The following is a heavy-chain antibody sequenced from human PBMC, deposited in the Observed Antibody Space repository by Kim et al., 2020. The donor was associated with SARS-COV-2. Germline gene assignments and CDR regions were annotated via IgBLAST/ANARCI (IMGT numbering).Heavy chain of an antibody. J-gene: IGHJ6*02. CDR1: GYTFTTYA. D-gene: IGHD3-10*01. CDR2: INTNTGTP. V-gene: IGHV7-4-1*02. CDR3: ARAYRGEMYYYYGMDV. Sequence: ASVKVSCKASGYTFTTYAMNWVRQAPGQGLEWMGWINTNTGTPTYAQGFTGRFVFSLDTSVSTAYLQITSLKAEDTAVYYCARAYRGEMYYYYGMDVWGQGTTLIVSS.